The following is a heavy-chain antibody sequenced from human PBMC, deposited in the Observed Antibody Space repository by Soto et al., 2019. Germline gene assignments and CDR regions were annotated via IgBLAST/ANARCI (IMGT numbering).Heavy chain of an antibody. Sequence: SETLSLTCTVPGGSISSYYWSWIRQPPGKGLEWIGYIYYSGSTNYNPSLKSRVTISVDTSKNQFSLKLSSVTAADTAVYYCARSIVATILYDYWGQGTLVTVAS. CDR1: GGSISSYY. J-gene: IGHJ4*02. CDR3: ARSIVATILYDY. D-gene: IGHD5-12*01. CDR2: IYYSGST. V-gene: IGHV4-59*01.